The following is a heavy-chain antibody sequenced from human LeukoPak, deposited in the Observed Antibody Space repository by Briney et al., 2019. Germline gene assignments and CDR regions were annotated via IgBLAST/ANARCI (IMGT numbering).Heavy chain of an antibody. J-gene: IGHJ4*02. D-gene: IGHD1-7*01. V-gene: IGHV3-74*01. CDR2: INPDGSTI. CDR1: GFTFSYYS. CDR3: ATAGNYRFDY. Sequence: GGTLRLSCAASGFTFSYYSMNWVRQAPGKGLVWVSRINPDGSTINYADSVKGRFTISRDNAKNTLYLQMNSLRAEDTAVYYCATAGNYRFDYWGQGTLVTVSS.